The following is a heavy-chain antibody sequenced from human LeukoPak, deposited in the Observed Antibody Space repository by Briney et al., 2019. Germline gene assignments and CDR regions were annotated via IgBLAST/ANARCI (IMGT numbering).Heavy chain of an antibody. CDR3: ARGRANYDILTGYHEYYFDY. J-gene: IGHJ4*02. V-gene: IGHV3-53*01. D-gene: IGHD3-9*01. CDR1: GFTVSSND. Sequence: GGSLRLSCAASGFTVSSNDMSWVRQAPGKGLEWVSVIYSGGSTYYADSVKGRFTISRDNSKNTLYLQMNSLRAEDTAVYYCARGRANYDILTGYHEYYFDYWGQGALVTVSS. CDR2: IYSGGST.